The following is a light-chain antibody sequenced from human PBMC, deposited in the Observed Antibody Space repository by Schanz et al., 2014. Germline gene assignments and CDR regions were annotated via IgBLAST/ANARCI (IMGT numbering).Light chain of an antibody. CDR1: QSVSSN. CDR3: QQYGSSPPWA. Sequence: EIVLTQSPGTLSLSPGERATLSCRASQSVSSNLAWYQQKPGQAPRLLIFAASTRATGIPDRFSGSGSGTDFTLTISRLEPEDFAVYYCQQYGSSPPWAFGQGTRVEIK. J-gene: IGKJ1*01. V-gene: IGKV3-20*01. CDR2: AAS.